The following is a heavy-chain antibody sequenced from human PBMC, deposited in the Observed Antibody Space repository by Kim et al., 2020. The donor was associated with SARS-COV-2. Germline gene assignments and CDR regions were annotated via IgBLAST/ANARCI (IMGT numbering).Heavy chain of an antibody. D-gene: IGHD1-26*01. Sequence: GGSLRLSCAASGFTLSSNSMNWVRQAPGKGLEWVSFISRGSRYINYADSVTCRFTISRDDAKNSLFLEMKSLRAEDTAVYYCSREVVGATTVYFDYWGQG. CDR3: SREVVGATTVYFDY. CDR1: GFTLSSNS. CDR2: ISRGSRYI. V-gene: IGHV3-21*05. J-gene: IGHJ4*02.